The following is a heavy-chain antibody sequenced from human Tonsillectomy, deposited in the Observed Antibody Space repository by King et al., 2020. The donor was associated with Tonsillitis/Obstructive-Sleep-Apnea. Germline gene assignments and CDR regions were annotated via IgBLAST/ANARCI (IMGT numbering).Heavy chain of an antibody. V-gene: IGHV3-49*04. Sequence: VQLVESGGGLVQPGRSLRLSCTASGFTFGDYAMSWVRQAPGKGLEWVGFIRSKAYGGTTEYAGSVKGRFTISRDDSKSIAYLQMNSLRTEDTAVYYCEVGGCRSISCYNFGYWGQGTLVTVSS. CDR3: EVGGCRSISCYNFGY. CDR1: GFTFGDYA. CDR2: IRSKAYGGTT. J-gene: IGHJ4*02. D-gene: IGHD2-2*01.